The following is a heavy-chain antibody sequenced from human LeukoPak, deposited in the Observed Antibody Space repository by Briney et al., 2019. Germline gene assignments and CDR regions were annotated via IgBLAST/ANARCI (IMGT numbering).Heavy chain of an antibody. D-gene: IGHD1-20*01. CDR2: IYSGGST. CDR3: AKPPITGTPGVWYFDL. V-gene: IGHV3-53*01. J-gene: IGHJ2*01. Sequence: GGSLRLSCAASGFTVSSNYMSWVRQAPGKGLEWVSVIYSGGSTYYADSVKGRFTISRDNSKNTLYLQMNSLRAEDTAVYYCAKPPITGTPGVWYFDLWGRGTLVTVSS. CDR1: GFTVSSNY.